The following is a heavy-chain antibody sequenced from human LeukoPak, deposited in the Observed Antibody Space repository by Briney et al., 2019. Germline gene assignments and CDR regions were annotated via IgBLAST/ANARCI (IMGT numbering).Heavy chain of an antibody. CDR3: ARDSFDYSYYYYGMDV. Sequence: GGSLRLSCAASGFTISGYDMGWVRQAPGKGLEWVSTISRSGGDTYYADSVKGRFTISRDNSKNTLYLQMNSLRAEDTAVYYCARDSFDYSYYYYGMDVWGQGTAVTVSS. D-gene: IGHD3-9*01. V-gene: IGHV3-23*01. J-gene: IGHJ6*02. CDR2: ISRSGGDT. CDR1: GFTISGYD.